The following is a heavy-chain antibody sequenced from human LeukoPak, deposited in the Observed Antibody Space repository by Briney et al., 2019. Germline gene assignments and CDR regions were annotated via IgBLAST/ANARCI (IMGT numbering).Heavy chain of an antibody. CDR2: ISRGGNTI. Sequence: GGSLRLSCAASGFTFRDYYMNWIRQAPGKGLEWVSYISRGGNTIYYADSVKGRFTISRDNAKNSLYLQLNSLRAEDTAVYYCARGILANWGQGTLVTVSS. D-gene: IGHD1-26*01. V-gene: IGHV3-11*01. J-gene: IGHJ4*02. CDR3: ARGILAN. CDR1: GFTFRDYY.